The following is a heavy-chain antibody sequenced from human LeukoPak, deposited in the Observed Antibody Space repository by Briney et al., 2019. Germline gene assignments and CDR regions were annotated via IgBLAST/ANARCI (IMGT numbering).Heavy chain of an antibody. CDR2: ISGSGGST. CDR1: GFTFSRYA. D-gene: IGHD1-7*01. J-gene: IGHJ6*03. V-gene: IGHV3-23*01. Sequence: PGGSLRLSCAASGFTFSRYAMSWVRQAPGKGLEWVSAISGSGGSTYYADSVKGRFTISRDNSKNTLYLQMNSLRAEDTAVYYCAKPELRYYYYYMDVWGKGTTVTVSS. CDR3: AKPELRYYYYYMDV.